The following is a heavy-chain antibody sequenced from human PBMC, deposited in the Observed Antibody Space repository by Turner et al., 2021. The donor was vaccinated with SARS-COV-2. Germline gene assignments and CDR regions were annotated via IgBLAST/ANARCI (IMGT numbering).Heavy chain of an antibody. CDR1: GITFIAYG. Sequence: VHLLESGGGLVQPGVSLRLSCAASGITFIAYGFNWVRQAPGKGLEWVSTIDGSGERTYYTDSVKGRFTISRDNSNNTVYLQMNSLRAEDTAVYYCATSGGARNFYWYFDIWGRGTLVTVSS. V-gene: IGHV3-23*01. CDR2: IDGSGERT. CDR3: ATSGGARNFYWYFDI. D-gene: IGHD1-7*01. J-gene: IGHJ2*01.